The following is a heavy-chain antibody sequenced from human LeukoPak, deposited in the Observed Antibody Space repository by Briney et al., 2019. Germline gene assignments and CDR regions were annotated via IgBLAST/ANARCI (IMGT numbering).Heavy chain of an antibody. CDR3: ARDLSGVTGYTYGRGIDY. V-gene: IGHV3-74*01. CDR1: GFNFVNTW. D-gene: IGHD5-18*01. J-gene: IGHJ4*02. Sequence: GGSLRLSCAASGFNFVNTWMHWVRQAPGKGLVWVARIKNDGSGIIYADSVEGRFTISRDNAKTSLYLQMNSLRAEDTAVYYCARDLSGVTGYTYGRGIDYWGQGTLVTVSS. CDR2: IKNDGSGI.